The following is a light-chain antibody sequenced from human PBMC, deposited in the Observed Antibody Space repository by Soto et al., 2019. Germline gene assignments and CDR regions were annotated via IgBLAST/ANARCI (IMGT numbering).Light chain of an antibody. CDR1: QSISSW. Sequence: DIQMTQSPSTLSASVGDRVTITCRASQSISSWLAWYQQKPGKAPKLLIYKASSLDSGVPSRFSGSGSGTEFTLTISTPQPDDFATYYCQQYNSYPITFGQGTRLEIK. CDR2: KAS. V-gene: IGKV1-5*03. CDR3: QQYNSYPIT. J-gene: IGKJ5*01.